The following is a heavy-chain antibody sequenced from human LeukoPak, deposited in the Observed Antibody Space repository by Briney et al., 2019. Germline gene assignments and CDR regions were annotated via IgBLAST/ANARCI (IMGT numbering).Heavy chain of an antibody. CDR3: AKFFYGDYGYYYYYGMDV. D-gene: IGHD4-17*01. J-gene: IGHJ6*02. Sequence: GGSLRLPCAASGFTFITYAMSWVRQAPGKGLEWVSAISGSGGSTYYADSVKGRFTISRDNSRNTLYLQMNSLRAEDTAVYYCAKFFYGDYGYYYYYGMDVWGQGTTVTVSS. CDR2: ISGSGGST. CDR1: GFTFITYA. V-gene: IGHV3-23*01.